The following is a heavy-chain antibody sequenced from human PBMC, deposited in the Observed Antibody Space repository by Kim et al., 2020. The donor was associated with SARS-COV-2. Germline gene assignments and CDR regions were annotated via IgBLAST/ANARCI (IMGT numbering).Heavy chain of an antibody. V-gene: IGHV3-23*01. Sequence: GGSLRLSCAASGFTFSSYAMTWVRQAPGKGLEWVSTISGSAGSTYYAHSVKGRFTISRDNSKNTLYLQMNSLRAEDTAVYYCARRILTGFSGFDYWGQGTLVTVSS. CDR2: ISGSAGST. J-gene: IGHJ4*02. D-gene: IGHD3-9*01. CDR1: GFTFSSYA. CDR3: ARRILTGFSGFDY.